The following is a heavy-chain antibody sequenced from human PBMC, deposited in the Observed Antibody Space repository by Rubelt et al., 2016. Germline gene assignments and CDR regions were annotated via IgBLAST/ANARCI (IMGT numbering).Heavy chain of an antibody. D-gene: IGHD3-3*01. J-gene: IGHJ5*02. V-gene: IGHV1-46*01. CDR2: INTSGGST. Sequence: QVQLVQSGAEVKKPGASVKVSCKASGDTFTSYYMHWVRQAPGQGLEWMGIINTSGGSTSYAQKYQGRVTMTRDTSTSTVYMELSSLRSEDTAVYYCARSPRYDCEDNGFDPWGQGTLVTVSS. CDR1: GDTFTSYY. CDR3: ARSPRYDCEDNGFDP.